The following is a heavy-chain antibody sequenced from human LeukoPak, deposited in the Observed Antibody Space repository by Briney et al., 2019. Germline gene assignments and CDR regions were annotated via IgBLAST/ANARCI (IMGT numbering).Heavy chain of an antibody. CDR1: GLTFNDAW. Sequence: PGGSLRLSCAVSGLTFNDAWMNWIRQAPGKGRECVGRIESRAGGGSIYYATPVKGRFIISRDDSRNVLYVQMNSLKIEDTAVYYCTTDRKVGAIPYDYWGQGALVTVSS. V-gene: IGHV3-15*07. CDR3: TTDRKVGAIPYDY. D-gene: IGHD3-16*01. J-gene: IGHJ4*02. CDR2: IESRAGGGSI.